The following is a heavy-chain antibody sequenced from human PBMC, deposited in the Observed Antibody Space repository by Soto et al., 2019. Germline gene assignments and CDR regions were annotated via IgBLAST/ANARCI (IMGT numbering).Heavy chain of an antibody. J-gene: IGHJ4*02. CDR1: GFTFSSYA. D-gene: IGHD4-4*01. CDR2: ISYDGSNK. Sequence: QVQLVESGGGVVQPGRSLRLSCAASGFTFSSYAMHWVRQAPGKGLEWVAVISYDGSNKYYADSVKGRFTISRDNSKNTLYLQMNSLRAEDTAVYYCATDGTVTTPGVLDYWGQGTLVTVSS. CDR3: ATDGTVTTPGVLDY. V-gene: IGHV3-30-3*01.